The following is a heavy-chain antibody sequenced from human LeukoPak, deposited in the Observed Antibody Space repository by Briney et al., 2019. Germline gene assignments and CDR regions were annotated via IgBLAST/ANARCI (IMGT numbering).Heavy chain of an antibody. CDR1: GYTFTFYF. D-gene: IGHD3-10*01. Sequence: ASVGVSCKASGYTFTFYFMSWVRQAPGQGLEWIGIINPSSGDTTYTQRFKDRFTMTRDMSTTTVFLDLSSLTPDDTAVYYCARGGGRGYASVPGCWGQGTLVTVSS. CDR3: ARGGGRGYASVPGC. J-gene: IGHJ4*02. V-gene: IGHV1-46*01. CDR2: INPSSGDT.